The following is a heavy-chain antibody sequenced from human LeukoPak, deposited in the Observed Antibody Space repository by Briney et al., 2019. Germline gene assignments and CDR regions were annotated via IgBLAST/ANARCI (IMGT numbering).Heavy chain of an antibody. D-gene: IGHD6-13*01. CDR1: GGSISGYY. Sequence: SETLSLTCSVSGGSISGYYWSWIRQPPGKGLEWIAYIYYSGSTKYNPSLKSRVTISVDTSKKQFSLKVSSVTAADTAVYYCARGYSSSWNYLDYWGQGTLVTVSS. V-gene: IGHV4-59*01. CDR3: ARGYSSSWNYLDY. J-gene: IGHJ4*02. CDR2: IYYSGST.